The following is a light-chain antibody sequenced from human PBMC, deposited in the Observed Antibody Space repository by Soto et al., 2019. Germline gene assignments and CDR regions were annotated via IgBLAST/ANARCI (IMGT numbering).Light chain of an antibody. CDR1: SSNIGAGYD. CDR3: QSYDSSLTLRV. Sequence: QAVVTQPPSVSGAPGQRVTISCTGSSSNIGAGYDVHWYQQLPGTAPKLLIYANSNRPSGVPDRFSGSKSGTSASLAITGLQADDEADYSCQSYDSSLTLRVFGTGTKVTVL. J-gene: IGLJ1*01. V-gene: IGLV1-40*01. CDR2: ANS.